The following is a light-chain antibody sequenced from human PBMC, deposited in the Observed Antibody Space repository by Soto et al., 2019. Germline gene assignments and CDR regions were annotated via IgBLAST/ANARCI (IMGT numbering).Light chain of an antibody. J-gene: IGLJ2*01. Sequence: QSALTQPASVSGSPGQSITISCTGTSSDVGGYNYVSWYQQHPGKAPKLMIYDVSNRPSGVSNRFSGSKSGNTASLTISGLQAEDKADYYCSSYTSSSTQVFGGGTKVTVL. CDR3: SSYTSSSTQV. CDR2: DVS. V-gene: IGLV2-14*01. CDR1: SSDVGGYNY.